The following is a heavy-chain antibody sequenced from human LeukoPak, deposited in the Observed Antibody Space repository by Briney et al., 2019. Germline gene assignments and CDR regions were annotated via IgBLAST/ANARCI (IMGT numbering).Heavy chain of an antibody. Sequence: KAGGSLRLSCAASGFTFSSYSMNWVRQAPGKGLEWVSTISSSRSHIYYADSVKGRFTISRDNAKNSLYLQMNSLRAEDTAVYYCARVFHIRIGDLHSSGWYKLVDYWGQGTLVTVSS. CDR3: ARVFHIRIGDLHSSGWYKLVDY. CDR2: ISSSRSHI. D-gene: IGHD6-19*01. V-gene: IGHV3-21*01. J-gene: IGHJ4*02. CDR1: GFTFSSYS.